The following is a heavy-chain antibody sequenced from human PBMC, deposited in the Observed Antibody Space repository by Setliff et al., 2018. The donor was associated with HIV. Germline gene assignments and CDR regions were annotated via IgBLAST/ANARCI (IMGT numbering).Heavy chain of an antibody. V-gene: IGHV1-69-2*01. D-gene: IGHD5-18*01. Sequence: ASVKVSCKVSGYSFTDYYMHWVQQAPGNGLEWMGLVDPENGETIYAEKFQGRVTMTTDTSTSTAYMELRSLRSDDTAVYYCAREDTAPPDYYYSYMDVWGKGTTVTVSS. CDR1: GYSFTDYY. J-gene: IGHJ6*03. CDR2: VDPENGET. CDR3: AREDTAPPDYYYSYMDV.